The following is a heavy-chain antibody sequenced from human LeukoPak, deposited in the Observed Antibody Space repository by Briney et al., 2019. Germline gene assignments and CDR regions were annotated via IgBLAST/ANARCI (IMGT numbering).Heavy chain of an antibody. CDR2: IIPIFGTA. V-gene: IGHV1-69*01. Sequence: ASVKVSCKASGGTFSSYAISWVRQAPGQGLEWMGGIIPIFGTANYAQKFQGRVTITADESTSTAYMELSSLRSGDTAVYYCASSSSSWYPFDYWGQGTLVTVSS. CDR3: ASSSSSWYPFDY. J-gene: IGHJ4*02. D-gene: IGHD6-13*01. CDR1: GGTFSSYA.